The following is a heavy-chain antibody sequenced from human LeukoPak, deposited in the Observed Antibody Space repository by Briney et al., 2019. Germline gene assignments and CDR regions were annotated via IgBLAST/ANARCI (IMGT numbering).Heavy chain of an antibody. Sequence: GASVEVSCKASGYTFTSYDINWVRQATGQGLEWMGWMNPNSGNTGYAQKFQGRVTITRNTSISTAYMELSSLRSEDTAVYYCARGLLRTKWLLCYWGQGTLVTVSS. CDR2: MNPNSGNT. D-gene: IGHD3-22*01. J-gene: IGHJ4*02. V-gene: IGHV1-8*03. CDR3: ARGLLRTKWLLCY. CDR1: GYTFTSYD.